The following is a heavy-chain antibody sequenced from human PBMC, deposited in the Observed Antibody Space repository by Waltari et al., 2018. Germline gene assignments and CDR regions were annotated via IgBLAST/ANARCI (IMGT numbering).Heavy chain of an antibody. J-gene: IGHJ4*02. D-gene: IGHD6-19*01. CDR2: IYYSGST. CDR3: ARYLHSSGWYKRAYYFDY. Sequence: QPQLQESGPGLVKPSETLSPTGTLSGGPIRSSRSCWGWFRPPPGKGLEWIGSIYYSGSTYYNPSLKSRVTISVDTSKNQFSLKLSSVTAADTAVYYCARYLHSSGWYKRAYYFDYWGQGTLVTVSS. CDR1: GGPIRSSRSC. V-gene: IGHV4-39*07.